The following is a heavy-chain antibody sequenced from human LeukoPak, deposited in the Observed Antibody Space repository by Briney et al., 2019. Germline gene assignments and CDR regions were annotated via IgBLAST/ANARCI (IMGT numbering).Heavy chain of an antibody. D-gene: IGHD2-2*01. Sequence: SGGSLRLSCAASGFTFSSYAMSWVRQAPGKGLEWVSAISGSGGSTYYADSVKGRFTISRDNSKNTLYLQMNSLRAEDTAVYYCAKDIVVVPAAMRGYNWFDPWGQGTLVTVSS. V-gene: IGHV3-23*01. J-gene: IGHJ5*02. CDR2: ISGSGGST. CDR1: GFTFSSYA. CDR3: AKDIVVVPAAMRGYNWFDP.